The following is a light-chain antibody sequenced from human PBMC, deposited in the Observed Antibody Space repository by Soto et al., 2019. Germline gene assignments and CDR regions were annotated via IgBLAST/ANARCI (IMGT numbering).Light chain of an antibody. CDR2: AAS. Sequence: DIKMYQSPSSLSASVGDRITITCRASQSISRYLNWYQHKPGKAPKLLINAASSLERGVPSRFSGGGSGTDFTLNISSLQPDDFATYYCQQNYRATPWTFGQGTKVDIK. V-gene: IGKV1-39*01. CDR3: QQNYRATPWT. CDR1: QSISRY. J-gene: IGKJ1*01.